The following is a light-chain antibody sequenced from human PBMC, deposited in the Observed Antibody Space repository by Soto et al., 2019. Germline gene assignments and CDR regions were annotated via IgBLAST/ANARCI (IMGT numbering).Light chain of an antibody. Sequence: EIVLTQSPATLSLSPGERATLSCRASQSVSSYLAWYQQKPGQAPRLLIYDASNRATGIPARFSCSGSGTEFTLTISSLEPEDFAVYYCQQRSNWPLTFGGGTKVEIK. V-gene: IGKV3-11*01. CDR1: QSVSSY. J-gene: IGKJ4*01. CDR3: QQRSNWPLT. CDR2: DAS.